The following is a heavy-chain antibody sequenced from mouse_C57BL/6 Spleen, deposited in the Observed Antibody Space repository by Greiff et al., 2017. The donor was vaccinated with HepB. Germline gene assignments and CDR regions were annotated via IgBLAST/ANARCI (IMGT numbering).Heavy chain of an antibody. Sequence: QVQLKESGPELVKPGASVKISCKASGYAFSSSWMNWVKQRPGKGLEWIGRIYPGDGDTNYNGKFKGKATLTADKSSSTAYMQLSSLTSEDSAVYFCARSSEMDYWGQGTSVTVSS. V-gene: IGHV1-82*01. D-gene: IGHD6-1*01. CDR1: GYAFSSSW. CDR2: IYPGDGDT. CDR3: ARSSEMDY. J-gene: IGHJ4*01.